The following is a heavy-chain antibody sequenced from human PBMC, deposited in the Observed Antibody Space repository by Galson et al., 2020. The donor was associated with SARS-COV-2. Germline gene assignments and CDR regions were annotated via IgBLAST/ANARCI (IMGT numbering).Heavy chain of an antibody. CDR1: GFTFSNAW. Sequence: TGGSLRLSCAASGFTFSNAWMSWVRQVPGKGLEWVGRIKSKTDGGTTDYAAPVKGRFTISRDDSKNTLYLQMNSLKIEDTAVYYCTTSMVREDRRGAAGALNDGCFDYWGQGTLVTVSS. V-gene: IGHV3-15*01. D-gene: IGHD3-10*01. CDR2: IKSKTDGGTT. CDR3: TTSMVREDRRGAAGALNDGCFDY. J-gene: IGHJ4*02.